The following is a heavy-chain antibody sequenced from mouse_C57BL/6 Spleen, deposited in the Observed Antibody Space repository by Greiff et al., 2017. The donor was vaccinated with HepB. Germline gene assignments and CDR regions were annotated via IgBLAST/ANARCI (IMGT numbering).Heavy chain of an antibody. V-gene: IGHV1-22*01. CDR1: GYTFTDYN. Sequence: EVQLQQSGPELVKPGASVKMSCKASGYTFTDYNMHWVKQSHGKSLEWIGYINPNNGGTSYNQKFKGKATLTVNKSSSTAYMEIRSLTSEDSAVYYCARSGGNYVKFAYWGQGTLVTVSA. CDR2: INPNNGGT. D-gene: IGHD2-1*01. J-gene: IGHJ3*01. CDR3: ARSGGNYVKFAY.